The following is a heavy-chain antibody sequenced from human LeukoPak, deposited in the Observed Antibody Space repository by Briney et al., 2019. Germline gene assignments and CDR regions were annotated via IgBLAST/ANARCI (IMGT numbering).Heavy chain of an antibody. CDR1: GGSFSGYY. CDR3: ARGDEHAGD. CDR2: INHSGST. D-gene: IGHD1/OR15-1a*01. V-gene: IGHV4-34*01. Sequence: SETLSLTCAVYGGSFSGYYWSWIRQPPGKGLEWIGEINHSGSTNYDPSLKSRVTISVDTSKNQFSLKLSSVTAADTAVYYCARGDEHAGDWGQGTLVTVSS. J-gene: IGHJ4*02.